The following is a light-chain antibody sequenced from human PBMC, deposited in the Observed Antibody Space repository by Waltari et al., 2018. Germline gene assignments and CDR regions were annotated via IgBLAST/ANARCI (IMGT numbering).Light chain of an antibody. V-gene: IGLV5-45*02. J-gene: IGLJ2*01. CDR2: YKSDSDK. CDR1: TGVHVANHS. Sequence: QAVLTQPSSLTSSPGAPAILTCTFPTGVHVANHSVYCYQQQPGSPPQHLLRYKSDSDKQQGSGVPSRFSGSKDASANAGILLISGLQSEDEADYYCMIWRSGASEFGGGTKLTVL. CDR3: MIWRSGASE.